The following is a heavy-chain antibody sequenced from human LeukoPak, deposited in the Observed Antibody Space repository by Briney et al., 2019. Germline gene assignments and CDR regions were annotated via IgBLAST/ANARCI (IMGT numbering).Heavy chain of an antibody. V-gene: IGHV1-69*05. D-gene: IGHD2-2*01. Sequence: GASVKVSCKASGGTFSSYAISWVRQAPGQGLEWMGGIIPIFGTANYAQKFQGRVTITTDESTSTAYMELSSLRYEDTVVYYCARQGWRVPAAIYAFDIWAQGTMVTVSS. J-gene: IGHJ3*02. CDR2: IIPIFGTA. CDR1: GGTFSSYA. CDR3: ARQGWRVPAAIYAFDI.